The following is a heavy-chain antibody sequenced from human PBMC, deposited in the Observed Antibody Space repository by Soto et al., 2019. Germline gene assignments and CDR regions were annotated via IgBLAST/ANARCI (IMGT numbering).Heavy chain of an antibody. D-gene: IGHD3-22*01. V-gene: IGHV3-13*05. CDR1: GFTFSSYD. CDR2: IGTAGDP. J-gene: IGHJ6*02. CDR3: ARALYYDSSGYYFGGYYYGMDV. Sequence: GGSPRLSCAASGFTFSSYDMHWVRQATGKGLEWVSAIGTAGDPYYPGSVKGRFTISRENAKNSLYLQMNSLRAGDTAVYYCARALYYDSSGYYFGGYYYGMDVWGQGTTVTVSS.